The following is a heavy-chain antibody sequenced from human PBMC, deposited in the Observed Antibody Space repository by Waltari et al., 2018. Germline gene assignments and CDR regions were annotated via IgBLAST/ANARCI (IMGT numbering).Heavy chain of an antibody. CDR1: GFTFSSYA. D-gene: IGHD2-15*01. CDR2: ISGSGGST. CDR3: TSIGVAATRGPDY. Sequence: VQLVESGGGLVQPGGSLRLSCAASGFTFSSYALRWVRQAPGKGLEWVSAISGSGGSTYYADSVKGRFTISRDNSKNTLYLQMNSLRAEDTAVYYCTSIGVAATRGPDYWGQGTLVTVSS. J-gene: IGHJ4*02. V-gene: IGHV3-23*04.